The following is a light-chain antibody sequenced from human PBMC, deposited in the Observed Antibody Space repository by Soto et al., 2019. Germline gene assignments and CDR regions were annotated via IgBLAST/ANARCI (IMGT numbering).Light chain of an antibody. CDR3: QQRSNWPSIT. CDR2: DAS. V-gene: IGKV3-11*01. J-gene: IGKJ5*01. Sequence: EIVWPQSPASLSLSAGDRATLSCRASQSVSSYLPWYQQKPGQSPRLLIYDASTRAPGIPARFSGIGTGTDFTLTISSLATEDSAIYHGQQRSNWPSITVGQGTRRENK. CDR1: QSVSSY.